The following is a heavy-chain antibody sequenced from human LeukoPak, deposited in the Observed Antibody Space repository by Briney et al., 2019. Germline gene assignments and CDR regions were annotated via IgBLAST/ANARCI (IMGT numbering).Heavy chain of an antibody. Sequence: SETLPLTCTVSGGSISSYYWSWIRQPPGKGLEWIGYIYYNGITNYSPSLRSRVSMSVDTSKNQFSLKLTSVSAADTAVYYCARVSATTGVDYWGRGTLVTVSS. CDR1: GGSISSYY. CDR3: ARVSATTGVDY. CDR2: IYYNGIT. D-gene: IGHD1-1*01. J-gene: IGHJ4*02. V-gene: IGHV4-59*01.